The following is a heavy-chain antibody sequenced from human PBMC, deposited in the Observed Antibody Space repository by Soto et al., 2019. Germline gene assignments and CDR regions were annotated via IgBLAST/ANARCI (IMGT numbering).Heavy chain of an antibody. CDR1: GGSINNGGYS. V-gene: IGHV4-30-2*05. CDR3: ASTTTVVTLGLSLDY. D-gene: IGHD4-17*01. Sequence: SEPLSLTYAVSGGSINNGGYSWSWIRQPPEKGLEWIGYIYYSGSTYYNPSLKSRVTISVDTSKNQFSLKLSSVTAADTAVYYCASTTTVVTLGLSLDYWGQGTLVTVYS. CDR2: IYYSGST. J-gene: IGHJ4*02.